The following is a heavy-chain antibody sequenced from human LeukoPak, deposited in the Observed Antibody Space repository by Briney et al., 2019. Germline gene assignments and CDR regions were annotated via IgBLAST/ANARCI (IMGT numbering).Heavy chain of an antibody. CDR1: GGSISSSSYY. D-gene: IGHD1-26*01. V-gene: IGHV4-39*07. J-gene: IGHJ5*02. CDR2: IYYSGST. Sequence: PSETLSLTCTVSGGSISSSSYYWGWIRQPPGKGLEWIGSIYYSGSTYYNPSLKSRVTISVDTSKNQFSLKLSSVTAADTAVYYCARGRMVGATPNYFDPWGQGTLVTVSS. CDR3: ARGRMVGATPNYFDP.